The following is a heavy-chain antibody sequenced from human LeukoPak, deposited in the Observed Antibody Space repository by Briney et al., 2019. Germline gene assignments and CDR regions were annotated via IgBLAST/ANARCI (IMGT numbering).Heavy chain of an antibody. CDR3: ARADLYCSSSGCARRAFDI. V-gene: IGHV3-21*01. Sequence: PGGSLRLSCAASGFTFSSYSMNWVRQAPGKGLEWVSSISSSSSNIYYADSVKGRFTISRDNAKNSLYLQMNSLRAEDTAVYYCARADLYCSSSGCARRAFDIWGQGTMVTVSS. D-gene: IGHD3-22*01. CDR1: GFTFSSYS. J-gene: IGHJ3*02. CDR2: ISSSSSNI.